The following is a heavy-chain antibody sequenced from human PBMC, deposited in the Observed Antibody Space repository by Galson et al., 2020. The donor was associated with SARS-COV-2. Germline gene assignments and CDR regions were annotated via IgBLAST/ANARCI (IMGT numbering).Heavy chain of an antibody. CDR2: IYWDDDK. CDR3: VHRRSPTPRDILTGHYDGSGYCDL. Sequence: KMSGPTLLHPPQTLPLTCTVSGFSLSDSGVGVGWVRQPAGKALEWLALIYWDDDKRYSPSLKSMLTITRDTPKNHVVLTMTDMDPMDTATYYCVHRRSPTPRDILTGHYDGSGYCDLWGRGTLGSVSS. CDR1: GFSLSDSGVG. D-gene: IGHD3-9*01. V-gene: IGHV2-5*02. J-gene: IGHJ2*01.